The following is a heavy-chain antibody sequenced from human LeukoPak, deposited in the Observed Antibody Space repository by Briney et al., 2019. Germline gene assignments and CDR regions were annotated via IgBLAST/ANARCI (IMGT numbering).Heavy chain of an antibody. CDR2: MNTNSGNT. CDR3: ARGEGWSDYYRSLAY. D-gene: IGHD3-3*01. Sequence: ASVKVSCKASGYTFTSYDINWVRHATGQGLEWMGWMNTNSGNTGYAQKFQGRVTITINISITTAYMELSSLRSDDTAVYYWARGEGWSDYYRSLAYWGQGTLVTVSS. V-gene: IGHV1-8*03. J-gene: IGHJ4*02. CDR1: GYTFTSYD.